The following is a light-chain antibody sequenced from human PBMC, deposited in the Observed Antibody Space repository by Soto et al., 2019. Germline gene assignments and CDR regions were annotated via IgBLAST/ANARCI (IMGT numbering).Light chain of an antibody. CDR2: EVS. CDR3: SSYSRISALV. V-gene: IGLV2-14*01. J-gene: IGLJ2*01. CDR1: SSDVGDYNY. Sequence: QSALTQPASVSGSPGQSITISCTGTSSDVGDYNYVSWYQHHPVKAPKLLIYEVSNRPSGVSNRFSGSKSGNTASLTISGLQAEDEADYYCSSYSRISALVFGRGTKLTVL.